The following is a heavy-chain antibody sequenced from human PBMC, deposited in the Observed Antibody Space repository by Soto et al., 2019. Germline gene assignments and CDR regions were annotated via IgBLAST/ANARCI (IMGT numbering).Heavy chain of an antibody. CDR1: GFSLTTSGVG. D-gene: IGHD3-3*01. J-gene: IGHJ4*02. V-gene: IGHV2-5*02. CDR2: IYWDDDK. Sequence: QITLNESGPTVVKPAETLTLTCTFSGFSLTTSGVGVGWIRQSPGKAPEWLALIYWDDDKRYSASLTSSLTITKDPSKKHVVLTMASVDPADTATYYCAHRILRTVFGLVTTTAIYFDFWCQGNPVVVSS. CDR3: AHRILRTVFGLVTTTAIYFDF.